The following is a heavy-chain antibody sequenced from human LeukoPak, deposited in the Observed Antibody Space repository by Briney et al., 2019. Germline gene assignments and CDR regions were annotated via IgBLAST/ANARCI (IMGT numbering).Heavy chain of an antibody. J-gene: IGHJ4*02. D-gene: IGHD2-21*02. CDR3: AKDPEAYCGADCYSGRPDY. CDR2: INSDGKST. CDR1: GFTFSSYW. V-gene: IGHV3-74*01. Sequence: GGSLRLSCAASGFTFSSYWMHWVRQAPGKGLVWVSRINSDGKSTSYADSVKGRFTIPRDNAKNTLYLQMNSLRDEDTAVYYCAKDPEAYCGADCYSGRPDYWGQGTLVTVSS.